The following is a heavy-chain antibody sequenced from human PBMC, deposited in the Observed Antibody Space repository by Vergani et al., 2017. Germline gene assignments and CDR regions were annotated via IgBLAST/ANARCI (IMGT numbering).Heavy chain of an antibody. Sequence: QVLLVQSGAEVKKPGASVKVSCKTSGYTFTSYAMNWVRQAPGQGLEWMGWINTKTGNPTYAQGFTGRFVFSLDTPVRTAYLQISSLKAEDTAVYYCARDRGYYDSSGYNPLDFDYWGQGILVTVSS. CDR1: GYTFTSYA. CDR2: INTKTGNP. V-gene: IGHV7-4-1*02. CDR3: ARDRGYYDSSGYNPLDFDY. J-gene: IGHJ4*02. D-gene: IGHD3-22*01.